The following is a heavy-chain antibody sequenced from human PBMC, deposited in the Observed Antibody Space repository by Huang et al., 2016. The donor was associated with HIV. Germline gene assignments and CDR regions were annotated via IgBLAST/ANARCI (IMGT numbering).Heavy chain of an antibody. Sequence: QLQLQESGPGLVKPSETLSLTCTVSGGSISTNDYHWTWIRQPPGKGLEWIGSIYYSGSTYYNPALKTRFTISVDTSKNQFFLTLSSVTAADTAVYYCARQGRASVRKFDYWGQGTLVTVSS. D-gene: IGHD3-10*01. CDR2: IYYSGST. V-gene: IGHV4-39*01. CDR3: ARQGRASVRKFDY. CDR1: GGSISTNDYH. J-gene: IGHJ4*02.